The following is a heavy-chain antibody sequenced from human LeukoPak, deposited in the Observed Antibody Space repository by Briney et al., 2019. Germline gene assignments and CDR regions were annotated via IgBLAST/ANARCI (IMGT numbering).Heavy chain of an antibody. CDR3: ARVGSNWNDLQYFQH. Sequence: ASVKVSCKASGYTFTTYGLSWVRQAPGQGLEWMGWISANNGDTDYAQNFQGRVTMTTDTSTSTVYMELSSLRSEDTAVYYCARVGSNWNDLQYFQHWGQGTLVTVSS. CDR2: ISANNGDT. V-gene: IGHV1-18*01. CDR1: GYTFTTYG. J-gene: IGHJ1*01. D-gene: IGHD1-20*01.